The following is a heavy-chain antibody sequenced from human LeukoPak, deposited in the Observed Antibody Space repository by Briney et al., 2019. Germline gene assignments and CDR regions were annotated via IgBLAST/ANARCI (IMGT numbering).Heavy chain of an antibody. CDR1: GVSISSYY. Sequence: SETLSLTCTVSGVSISSYYWSWIRQPAGKGLEWIGRIYTSGSTNYNPSLKSRVTMSVDTSKNQFSLKLSSVTAADTAVYYCARDRDHVDYYYYGMDVWGQGATVTVSS. D-gene: IGHD1-14*01. J-gene: IGHJ6*02. V-gene: IGHV4-4*07. CDR2: IYTSGST. CDR3: ARDRDHVDYYYYGMDV.